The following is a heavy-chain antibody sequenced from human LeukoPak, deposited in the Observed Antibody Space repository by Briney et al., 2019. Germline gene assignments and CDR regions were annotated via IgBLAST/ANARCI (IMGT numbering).Heavy chain of an antibody. V-gene: IGHV4-31*03. Sequence: PSETLSLTCPVSGGSISSGGYYWSWIRQHPGKGLEWIGYIYYSGSTYYNPSLKSRVTISVDTSKNQFSLKLSSVTAADTAVYYCARDQPRYFDWLLRPDAFDIWGQGTMVTVSS. CDR2: IYYSGST. J-gene: IGHJ3*02. D-gene: IGHD3-9*01. CDR3: ARDQPRYFDWLLRPDAFDI. CDR1: GGSISSGGYY.